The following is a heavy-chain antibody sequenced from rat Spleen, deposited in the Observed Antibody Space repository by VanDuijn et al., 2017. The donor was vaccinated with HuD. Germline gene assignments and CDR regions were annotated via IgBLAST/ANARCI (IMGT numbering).Heavy chain of an antibody. D-gene: IGHD2-1*01. CDR2: ITPSGAGT. CDR3: VTWGLDY. J-gene: IGHJ2*01. Sequence: EVQLVESGGGLVQPGRSLKLSCAASGFTFSNYGMHWIRQAPTKGLKRVASITPSGAGTYYRDSVKGRFTISRDNAKSTLYLQMDSLRSEDTATYNCVTWGLDYWGQGVMVTVSS. V-gene: IGHV5-19*01. CDR1: GFTFSNYG.